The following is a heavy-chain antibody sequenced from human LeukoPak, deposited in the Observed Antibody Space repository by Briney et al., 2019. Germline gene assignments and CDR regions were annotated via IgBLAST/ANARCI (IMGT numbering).Heavy chain of an antibody. Sequence: SETLSLTCTVSGGSISSYYWSWIRQPPGKGLEWIGYIYYSGSTNYNPSLKSRATISVDTSKNQFSLKLSSVTAADTAVYYCAKATITGPFDYWGQGTLVTVSS. V-gene: IGHV4-59*08. CDR1: GGSISSYY. CDR2: IYYSGST. D-gene: IGHD5-24*01. J-gene: IGHJ4*02. CDR3: AKATITGPFDY.